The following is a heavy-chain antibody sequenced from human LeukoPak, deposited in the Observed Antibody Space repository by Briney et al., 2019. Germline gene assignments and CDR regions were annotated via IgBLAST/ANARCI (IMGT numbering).Heavy chain of an antibody. V-gene: IGHV3-21*04. CDR3: AKDGTKLRFLEWLPSTTALNWFDP. CDR2: ISSSSSYI. CDR1: GFTFSSYS. Sequence: PGGSLRLSCAASGFTFSSYSMNWVRQAPGKGLEWVSSISSSSSYIYYADSVKGRFTISRDNAKNSLYLQMNSLRAEDTAVYYCAKDGTKLRFLEWLPSTTALNWFDPWGQGTLVTVSS. J-gene: IGHJ5*02. D-gene: IGHD3-3*01.